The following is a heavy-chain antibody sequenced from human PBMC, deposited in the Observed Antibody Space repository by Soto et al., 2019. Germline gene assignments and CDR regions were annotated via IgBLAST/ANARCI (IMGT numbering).Heavy chain of an antibody. CDR1: GCSISSSSYY. CDR3: ARSDTVVVPAARGAFDI. V-gene: IGHV4-39*01. Sequence: SETLSLTCTVSGCSISSSSYYWGWIRQPPGKGLEWIGSIYYSGSTYYNPSLKSRVTISVDTSKNQFSLKLSSVTAADTAVYYCARSDTVVVPAARGAFDIWGQGTMVTVSS. D-gene: IGHD2-2*01. J-gene: IGHJ3*02. CDR2: IYYSGST.